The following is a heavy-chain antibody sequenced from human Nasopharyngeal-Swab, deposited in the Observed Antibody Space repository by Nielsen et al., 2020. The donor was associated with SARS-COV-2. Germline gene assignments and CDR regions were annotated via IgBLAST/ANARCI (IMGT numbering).Heavy chain of an antibody. CDR3: AREGGSSGWYYFDY. CDR1: GFTVSSNY. CDR2: IYSGGST. V-gene: IGHV3-53*01. D-gene: IGHD6-19*01. J-gene: IGHJ4*02. Sequence: GGSLRLSCAASGFTVSSNYMSWVRQAPGKGLEWVSVIYSGGSTYYADSLKGRFTISRDNSKNTLYLQMNSLRAEDTAVYYCAREGGSSGWYYFDYWGQGTLVTVSS.